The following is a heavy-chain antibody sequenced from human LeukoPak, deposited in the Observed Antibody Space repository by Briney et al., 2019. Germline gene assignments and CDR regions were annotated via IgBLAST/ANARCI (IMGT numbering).Heavy chain of an antibody. CDR1: GGSISSAAYC. D-gene: IGHD3-10*01. CDR2: IYYSGTT. Sequence: SQTLSLTCGVSGGSISSAAYCWSWIRQPPGKGLEWIGYIYYSGTTYSNPSLRSRITISLDTSNNQFSLKLSSVTAADTAVYYCAREPLWFGELYYFDYWGQGTLVTVSS. J-gene: IGHJ4*02. CDR3: AREPLWFGELYYFDY. V-gene: IGHV4-30-4*07.